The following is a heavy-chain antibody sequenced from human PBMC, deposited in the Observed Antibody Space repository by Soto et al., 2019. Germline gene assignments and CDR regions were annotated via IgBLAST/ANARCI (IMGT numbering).Heavy chain of an antibody. D-gene: IGHD2-15*01. CDR3: AHSSRCSGGSCLYYYYGMDV. CDR1: GLSHSLRGDE. CDR2: IYWDDDK. Sequence: PTLVDPTDTLPLTCPCTGLSHSLRGDEEGWFRQSPGKALEWLALIYWDDDKRYSPSLKSRLTITKDTSKNQVVLTMTNMDPVDTATYYCAHSSRCSGGSCLYYYYGMDVWGQGT. J-gene: IGHJ6*02. V-gene: IGHV2-5*02.